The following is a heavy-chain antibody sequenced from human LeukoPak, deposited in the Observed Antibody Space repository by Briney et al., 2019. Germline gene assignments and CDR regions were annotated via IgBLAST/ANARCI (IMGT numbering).Heavy chain of an antibody. CDR3: ARDWGAYYHFFDY. D-gene: IGHD3-22*01. V-gene: IGHV3-7*01. CDR2: IKQDGSDR. CDR1: GFSMSVDW. Sequence: GGSLRLACEASGFSMSVDWMSWVRQDPGKGLEWVANIKQDGSDRIYVDSVKGRFTISRDNAKKSLYLQMNSLRAEDTAVYYCARDWGAYYHFFDYWGQGTLVTVSS. J-gene: IGHJ4*02.